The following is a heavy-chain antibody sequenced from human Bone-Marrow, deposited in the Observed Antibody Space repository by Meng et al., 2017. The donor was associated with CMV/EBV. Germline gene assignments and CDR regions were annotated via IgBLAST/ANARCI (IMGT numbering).Heavy chain of an antibody. CDR2: INPNSGGT. D-gene: IGHD2-21*02. V-gene: IGHV1-2*02. CDR3: VTDDLCSGGDCSVGY. CDR1: GYTFTGHY. Sequence: ASVKVSCKASGYTFTGHYIHWIRQAPGQGLEWMGWINPNSGGTNYAQKFQGRVTMTGDTSTNSAYMELSSLRTEDTAVYYCVTDDLCSGGDCSVGYWGQGRLVTVSS. J-gene: IGHJ4*02.